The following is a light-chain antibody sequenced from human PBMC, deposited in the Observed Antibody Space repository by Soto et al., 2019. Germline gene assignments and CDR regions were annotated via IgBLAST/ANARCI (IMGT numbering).Light chain of an antibody. CDR3: QVWDSSSDQGV. V-gene: IGLV3-21*04. CDR2: YDS. Sequence: SYELTQPPSVSVAPGKTARITCGGNNIGSKSVHWYQQKPGQAPVLVIYYDSDRPSGIPERFSGSNSGNTATLTISRAEAGDEADYYCQVWDSSSDQGVFGTGTKLTVL. J-gene: IGLJ1*01. CDR1: NIGSKS.